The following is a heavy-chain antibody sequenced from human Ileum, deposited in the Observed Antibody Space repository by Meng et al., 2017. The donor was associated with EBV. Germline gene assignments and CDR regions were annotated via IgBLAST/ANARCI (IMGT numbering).Heavy chain of an antibody. D-gene: IGHD2-8*02. CDR3: ARRPTGIDY. CDR1: GGSLSGAH. Sequence: QVQLPQWGAGWLKPSETLSLTCAVNGGSLSGAHLNWIRQPPGKGLEWIGEIIHGGSPSYNPSLKSRVTISIDTSKNQLSLMLSSVTAADTAVYYCARRPTGIDYWGQGTLVTVSS. J-gene: IGHJ4*02. V-gene: IGHV4-34*12. CDR2: IIHGGSP.